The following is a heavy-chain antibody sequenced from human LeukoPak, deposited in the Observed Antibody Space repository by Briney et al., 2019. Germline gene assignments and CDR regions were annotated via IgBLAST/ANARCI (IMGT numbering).Heavy chain of an antibody. CDR2: IKQDGSEK. CDR3: ARLRYAPDV. J-gene: IGHJ4*02. CDR1: GFXFSGYW. V-gene: IGHV3-7*04. Sequence: GGSLRLSCAASGFXFSGYWMSWVRQAPGKGLEWVAHIKQDGSEKYYVDSVKGRFTISRDNAKNSLYLQLNSLRLEDTAVYYCARLRYAPDVWGQGTLVTVSS. D-gene: IGHD2-2*01.